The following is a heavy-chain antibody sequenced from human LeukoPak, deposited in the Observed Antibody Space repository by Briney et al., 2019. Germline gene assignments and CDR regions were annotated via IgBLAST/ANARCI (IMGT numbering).Heavy chain of an antibody. CDR1: GGSFSGYY. D-gene: IGHD3-10*01. J-gene: IGHJ4*02. CDR3: AREVVRGVIGLDY. Sequence: PSETLSLTCAVYGGSFSGYYWSWLRQPPGKGLEWFGEINHSGSTNYNPSLKSRVTISVDTSKNHFSLTLSSVTAADTAAYYCAREVVRGVIGLDYWGQGTLVTVSS. V-gene: IGHV4-34*01. CDR2: INHSGST.